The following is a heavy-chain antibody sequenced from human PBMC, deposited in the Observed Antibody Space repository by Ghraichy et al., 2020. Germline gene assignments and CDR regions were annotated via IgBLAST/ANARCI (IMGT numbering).Heavy chain of an antibody. V-gene: IGHV4-59*01. CDR1: GGSISSYY. Sequence: SQTISLTCTVSGGSISSYYWNWIRQPPGKGLEWIGYIYYSGSTNYNSSLKSRVTISVDPSKNQFSLKLSSVTAADTAVYYCARDVVPSATKYGLDVWGQGTTVTVSS. CDR2: IYYSGST. J-gene: IGHJ6*02. CDR3: ARDVVPSATKYGLDV. D-gene: IGHD2-2*01.